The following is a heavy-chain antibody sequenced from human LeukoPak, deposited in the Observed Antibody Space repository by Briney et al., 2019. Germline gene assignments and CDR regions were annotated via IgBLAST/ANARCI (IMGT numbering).Heavy chain of an antibody. Sequence: SETLSLTCTVSGGSISSYYWSWIRQPPGKGLEWIGYIYYSGSTNYNPSLKSRVTISVDTSKNQFSLKLSSVTAADTAVYYCARSTVTLIWFDPWGQGTLVTVSS. CDR2: IYYSGST. J-gene: IGHJ5*02. D-gene: IGHD4-17*01. CDR3: ARSTVTLIWFDP. V-gene: IGHV4-59*08. CDR1: GGSISSYY.